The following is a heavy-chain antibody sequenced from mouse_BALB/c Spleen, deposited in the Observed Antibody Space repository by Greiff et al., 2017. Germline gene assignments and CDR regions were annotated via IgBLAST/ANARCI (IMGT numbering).Heavy chain of an antibody. CDR1: GYSFTSYW. Sequence: VQLQQSGPQLVRPGASVKISCKASGYSFTSYWMHWVKQRPGQGLEWIGMIDPSDSETRLNQKFKDKATLTVDKSSSTAYMQLSSPTSEDSAVYYCARGGSYAMDYWGQGTSVTVSS. CDR3: ARGGSYAMDY. CDR2: IDPSDSET. J-gene: IGHJ4*01. V-gene: IGHV1S126*01.